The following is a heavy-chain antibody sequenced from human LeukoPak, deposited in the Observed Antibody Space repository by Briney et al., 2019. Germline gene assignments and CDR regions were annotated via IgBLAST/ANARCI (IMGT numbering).Heavy chain of an antibody. V-gene: IGHV3-74*01. CDR1: GFAFSGYW. D-gene: IGHD2/OR15-2a*01. CDR3: AKDSAKKYDDY. CDR2: INGDGYSI. J-gene: IGHJ4*02. Sequence: PGGSLRLSCAASGFAFSGYWMHWVRQAPGKGLVSLSRINGDGYSISYADSVKGRFTISRENSKNTLYLQMNSLRAEDTAVYYCAKDSAKKYDDYWGQGTLVTVSS.